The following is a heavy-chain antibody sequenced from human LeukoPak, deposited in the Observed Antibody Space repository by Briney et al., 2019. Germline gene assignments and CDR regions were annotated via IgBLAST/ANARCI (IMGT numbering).Heavy chain of an antibody. CDR2: IYYSGST. CDR3: ARLPGGYYFDY. CDR1: GGSISSSSYY. J-gene: IGHJ4*02. V-gene: IGHV4-39*01. Sequence: SETLSLTCTVSGGSISSSSYYWGWIRQPPGKGLEWIGSIYYSGSTYYNPSLKSRVTISVDTSKNQFSLKLSSVTAADTVVYYCARLPGGYYFDYWGQGTLVTVSS. D-gene: IGHD3-22*01.